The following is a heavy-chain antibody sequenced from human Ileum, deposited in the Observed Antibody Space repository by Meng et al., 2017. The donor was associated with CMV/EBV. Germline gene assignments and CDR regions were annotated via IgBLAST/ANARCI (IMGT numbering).Heavy chain of an antibody. Sequence: QLQAPGQGPVKPSQTLSLTCTVSGGSITSGNYYWSWIRQPPGRGLEWIGYIYYSGSPYYKPSLKSRVTISLDTSKNQFSLNLRSVTATDSAVYYCVRQVVAASFDYWGQGALVTVSS. V-gene: IGHV4-30-4*08. CDR3: VRQVVAASFDY. D-gene: IGHD2-15*01. J-gene: IGHJ4*02. CDR2: IYYSGSP. CDR1: GGSITSGNYY.